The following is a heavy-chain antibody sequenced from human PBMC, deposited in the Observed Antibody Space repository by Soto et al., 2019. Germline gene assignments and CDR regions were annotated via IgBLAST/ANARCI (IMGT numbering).Heavy chain of an antibody. Sequence: SETLSLTCTVSGGSISSGGYYWSWIRQHPGKGLEWIGYIYYSGSTYYNPSLKSRVTISVDTSKNQFSLKLSSVTAADTAVYYCARFTRYSIYYFDYWGQGTLVTVSS. V-gene: IGHV4-31*03. J-gene: IGHJ4*02. CDR2: IYYSGST. CDR3: ARFTRYSIYYFDY. CDR1: GGSISSGGYY. D-gene: IGHD5-18*01.